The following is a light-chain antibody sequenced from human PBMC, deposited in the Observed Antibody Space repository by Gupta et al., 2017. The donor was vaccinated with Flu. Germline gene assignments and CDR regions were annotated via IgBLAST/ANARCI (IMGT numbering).Light chain of an antibody. V-gene: IGLV8-61*01. CDR3: LLYMGGGIWV. Sequence: QTVVTQEPSFSVSPGGTVTLTCGLNSGSVSSDHFPSWYQQTPGQAPRTLIYITDARSSGVPDRFSGSILGNKAALTITGAQADDESDYYCLLYMGGGIWVFGGGTKVTVL. J-gene: IGLJ3*02. CDR2: ITD. CDR1: SGSVSSDHF.